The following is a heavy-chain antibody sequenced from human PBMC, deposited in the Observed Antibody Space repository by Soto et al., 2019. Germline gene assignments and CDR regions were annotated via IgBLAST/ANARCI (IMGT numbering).Heavy chain of an antibody. CDR3: GRLEGLATISYYFDY. Sequence: SETLCLTCTVSGGSVSSSGYYWGWVRQPPGKGLEWIGSVYYSGSTYYNPSLESRVTISVDKSKNQFSLKLMSLSAADTAVYYCGRLEGLATISYYFDYWGQGALVTVSS. CDR1: GGSVSSSGYY. J-gene: IGHJ4*02. CDR2: VYYSGST. V-gene: IGHV4-39*01. D-gene: IGHD3-9*01.